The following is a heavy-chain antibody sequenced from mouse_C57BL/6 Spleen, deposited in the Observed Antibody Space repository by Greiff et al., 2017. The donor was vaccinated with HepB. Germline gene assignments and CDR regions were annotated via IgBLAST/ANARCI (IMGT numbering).Heavy chain of an antibody. CDR3: ARSRGAAQAYY. CDR2: IDPSDSDT. Sequence: QVQLQQPGAELVMPGASVKLSCKASGYTFTSYWMHWVKQRPGQGLEWIGEIDPSDSDTNYNQKFKGKSTLTVDKSSSTAYMQLSSLTSEDSAVYYCARSRGAAQAYYWGQGTTLTVSS. V-gene: IGHV1-69*01. J-gene: IGHJ2*01. D-gene: IGHD3-2*02. CDR1: GYTFTSYW.